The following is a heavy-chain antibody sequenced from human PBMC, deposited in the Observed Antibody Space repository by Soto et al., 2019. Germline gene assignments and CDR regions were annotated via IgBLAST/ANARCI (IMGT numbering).Heavy chain of an antibody. CDR3: AKKSEIAVPRYYFDL. CDR1: GFTFGSYA. V-gene: IGHV3-23*01. CDR2: MNGGGGST. D-gene: IGHD2-21*01. J-gene: IGHJ4*02. Sequence: EVGLLESGGGLVQPGGSLRLSCAASGFTFGSYAMSWVRQAPGKGLEWVSSMNGGGGSTYYAESVQGRFTISRDNSKNTLYLQMNSLRVEDMAVYYCAKKSEIAVPRYYFDLWGQGTLVTVSS.